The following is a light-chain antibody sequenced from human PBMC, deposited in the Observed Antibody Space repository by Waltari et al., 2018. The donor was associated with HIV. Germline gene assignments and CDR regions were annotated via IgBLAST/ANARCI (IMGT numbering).Light chain of an antibody. CDR3: QQYFSVPPT. J-gene: IGKJ4*01. V-gene: IGKV4-1*01. CDR1: RTVFYSSDNRNY. Sequence: DIVMTQSPDSLAVSLGERATINCTSSRTVFYSSDNRNYLAWYLQRPGQSPKVLIFWVSTRAYGVPARFSGSGSGTDFSLTLSSLQADDVGIYYCQQYFSVPPTFGGGTKVEI. CDR2: WVS.